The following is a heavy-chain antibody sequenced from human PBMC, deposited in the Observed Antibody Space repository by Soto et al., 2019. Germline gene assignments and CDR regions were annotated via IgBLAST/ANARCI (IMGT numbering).Heavy chain of an antibody. CDR1: GFTFSSYG. D-gene: IGHD6-19*01. J-gene: IGHJ5*02. Sequence: GGSLRLSCAASGFTFSSYGMHWVRQAPGKGLEWVAVIWYDGSNKYYADSVKGRFTISRDNSKNTLYLQMNSLRAEDTAVYYCARDMKQWQRLSEQPINWFDPWGQGTLVTVSS. V-gene: IGHV3-33*01. CDR3: ARDMKQWQRLSEQPINWFDP. CDR2: IWYDGSNK.